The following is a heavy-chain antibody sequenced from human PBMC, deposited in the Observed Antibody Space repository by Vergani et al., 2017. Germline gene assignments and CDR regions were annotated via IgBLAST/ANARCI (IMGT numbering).Heavy chain of an antibody. Sequence: QITLKESGPTLVKPTQTLTLTCTFSGFSLSTSGVGVGWIRQPPGKALEWLALIYWNDDKRYSPSLKSRLTITKDTSKNQVVLTMTNMDPVDTATYYCSXRPGYYYDSIGYLDWGQGTLVTVA. CDR1: GFSLSTSGVG. D-gene: IGHD3-22*01. J-gene: IGHJ4*02. V-gene: IGHV2-5*01. CDR3: SXRPGYYYDSIGYLD. CDR2: IYWNDDK.